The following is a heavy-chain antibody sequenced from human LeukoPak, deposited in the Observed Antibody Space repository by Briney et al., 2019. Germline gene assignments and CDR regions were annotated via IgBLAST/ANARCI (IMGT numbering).Heavy chain of an antibody. V-gene: IGHV3-11*04. D-gene: IGHD2-15*01. Sequence: PGGSLRLSCAASGFTFSNYYMAWIRQAPGKGLEWVSYITSRGSLIYYADSVKGRFTISRDNAKNSLYLQMNSRRAEDTAVYYCARSSPGIDYWGQGTLVTVSS. CDR1: GFTFSNYY. CDR2: ITSRGSLI. CDR3: ARSSPGIDY. J-gene: IGHJ4*02.